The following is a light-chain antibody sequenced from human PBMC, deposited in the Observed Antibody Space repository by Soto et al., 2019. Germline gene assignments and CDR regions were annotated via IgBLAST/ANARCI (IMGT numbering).Light chain of an antibody. CDR2: EVN. CDR1: SSDVGGYKY. V-gene: IGLV2-8*01. CDR3: SSYAGINNLGV. Sequence: QSALTQPPSASGSPGQSVTISCTGTSSDVGGYKYVSWYQQHPGKAPKLMIFEVNKPASGVPDRFSGSKSGNTASLTVSGLQSEDGADYYCSSYAGINNLGVFGTGTKLTVL. J-gene: IGLJ1*01.